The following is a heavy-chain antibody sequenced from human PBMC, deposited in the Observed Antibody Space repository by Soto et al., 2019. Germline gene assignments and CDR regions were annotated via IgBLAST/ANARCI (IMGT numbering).Heavy chain of an antibody. V-gene: IGHV3-21*01. CDR3: VVFSITPRWFDP. Sequence: EVQLVESGGGLVKPGGSLRLSCAASGFTFSSYSMNWVRQAPGKGLEWVSSISSSSRYIYYADSVKGRFTISRDNAKNSLYLQMNSLRAEDTAVYYWVVFSITPRWFDPWGQGTLVTVSS. J-gene: IGHJ5*02. D-gene: IGHD2-15*01. CDR2: ISSSSRYI. CDR1: GFTFSSYS.